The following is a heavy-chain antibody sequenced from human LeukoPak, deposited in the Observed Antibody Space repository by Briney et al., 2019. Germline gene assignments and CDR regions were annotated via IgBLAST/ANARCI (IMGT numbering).Heavy chain of an antibody. Sequence: SVKVSCKASGGTFSSYAISWVRQAPGQGLEWMGGIIPIFGTVNYAQKFQGRVTITADESTSTAYMELSSPRSEDTAVYYCARDPGSITIFGVVDYYYGMDVWGQGTTVTVSS. J-gene: IGHJ6*02. V-gene: IGHV1-69*13. CDR2: IIPIFGTV. D-gene: IGHD3-3*01. CDR3: ARDPGSITIFGVVDYYYGMDV. CDR1: GGTFSSYA.